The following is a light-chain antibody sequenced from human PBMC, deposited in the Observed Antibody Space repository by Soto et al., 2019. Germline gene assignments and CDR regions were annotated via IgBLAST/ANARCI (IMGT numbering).Light chain of an antibody. CDR1: SSDVGGYNY. J-gene: IGLJ2*01. V-gene: IGLV2-8*01. Sequence: QSVLTQSPSASGSPGQSVTISCTGTSSDVGGYNYVSWYQQHPGKAPKLMISEVSKRPSGVPDRFSGSKSGNTASLTVSGLQAEDEADYYCSSYADSIVLFGGGTKLTVL. CDR2: EVS. CDR3: SSYADSIVL.